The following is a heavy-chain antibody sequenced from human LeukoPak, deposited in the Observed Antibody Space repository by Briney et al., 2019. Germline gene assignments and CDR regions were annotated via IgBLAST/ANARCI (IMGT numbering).Heavy chain of an antibody. J-gene: IGHJ4*02. CDR1: GFTFSIYA. CDR2: ISDSGGST. CDR3: ARDVAGYFDY. V-gene: IGHV3-23*01. D-gene: IGHD6-19*01. Sequence: GGSLRLSCAASGFTFSIYAMSWVRQAPGKGLEWVSGISDSGGSTFYADSVKGRFTISRDNSKNTLYLEMNSLRAEDTAVYYCARDVAGYFDYWGQGTLVTVSS.